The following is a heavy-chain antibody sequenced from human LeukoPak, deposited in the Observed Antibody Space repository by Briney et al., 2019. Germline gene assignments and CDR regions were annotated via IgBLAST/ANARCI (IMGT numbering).Heavy chain of an antibody. CDR2: INHSGST. J-gene: IGHJ6*02. CDR1: GGSFSGYY. D-gene: IGHD1-26*01. CDR3: ARDRARVGATRGSYYYYYGMDV. Sequence: SGTLSLTCAVYGGSFSGYYWSWIRQPPGKGLEWIGEINHSGSTNYNPSLKSRVTISVDTSKNQFSLKLSSVTAADTAVYYCARDRARVGATRGSYYYYYGMDVWGQGTTVTVSS. V-gene: IGHV4-34*01.